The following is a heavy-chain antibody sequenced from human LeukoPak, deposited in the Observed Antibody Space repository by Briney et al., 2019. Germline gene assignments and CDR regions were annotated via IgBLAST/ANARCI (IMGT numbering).Heavy chain of an antibody. V-gene: IGHV1-2*02. J-gene: IGHJ3*02. Sequence: ASVKVSCTASGYTFTGYYMHWVRQAPGQGLEWMGWINPNSGGTNYAQKFQGRVTMTRDTSISTAYMELSRLRSDDTAVYYCARGRSGWYSPDAFDIWGQGTMVTVSS. CDR2: INPNSGGT. CDR1: GYTFTGYY. CDR3: ARGRSGWYSPDAFDI. D-gene: IGHD6-19*01.